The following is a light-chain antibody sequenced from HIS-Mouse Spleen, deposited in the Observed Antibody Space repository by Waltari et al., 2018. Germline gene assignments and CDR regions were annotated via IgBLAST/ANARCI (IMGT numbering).Light chain of an antibody. J-gene: IGLJ2*01. Sequence: SYELTQPPSVSVSPGQTASITCSGDKVGDKYACWYQQKPGQAPVLVIYQDSKRPSGSPERFSGSNSWNTATLTISGTQAMDEADYYCQAWDSSTAVFGGGTKLTVL. CDR2: QDS. CDR3: QAWDSSTAV. CDR1: KVGDKY. V-gene: IGLV3-1*01.